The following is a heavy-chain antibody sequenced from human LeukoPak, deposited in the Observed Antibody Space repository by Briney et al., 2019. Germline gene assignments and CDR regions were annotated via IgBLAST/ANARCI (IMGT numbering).Heavy chain of an antibody. V-gene: IGHV3-23*01. CDR2: INANSGTR. J-gene: IGHJ5*01. D-gene: IGHD6-19*01. CDR3: AKPISGGLAVTADWCAP. Sequence: GGSLRLSCEASGFAFSFFAMSWLRQAPGKGLEWVSTINANSGTRSYAASVRGRFAISRDNSKNTLYLQLNTLRADDTAVYYCAKPISGGLAVTADWCAPWGQGTLVGVSS. CDR1: GFAFSFFA.